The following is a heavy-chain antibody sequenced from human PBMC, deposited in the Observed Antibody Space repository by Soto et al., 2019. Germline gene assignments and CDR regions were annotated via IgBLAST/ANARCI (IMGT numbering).Heavy chain of an antibody. CDR2: IYPGDSDT. CDR1: GYSFTSYW. Sequence: PGESLKISCKGSGYSFTSYWIGWVRQMPGKGLEWMGIIYPGDSDTRYSPSFQGQVTISADKSISTAYLQWSSLKASDTAMYYCARFSSYYYDSSGYYRPLTPHFYGMDVWGQGTTVTV. J-gene: IGHJ6*02. D-gene: IGHD3-22*01. CDR3: ARFSSYYYDSSGYYRPLTPHFYGMDV. V-gene: IGHV5-51*01.